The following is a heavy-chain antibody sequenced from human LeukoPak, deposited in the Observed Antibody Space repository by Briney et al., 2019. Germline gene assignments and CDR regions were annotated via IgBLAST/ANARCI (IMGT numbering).Heavy chain of an antibody. CDR3: ARDPNIVVVPAASHDWFDP. CDR1: GYTFTSYA. Sequence: ASVKVSCKASGYTFTSYAMHWVRQAPGQRLEWMGWINAGNGNTKYSQKFQGRVTITRDTSTSTAYMELRSLRSDDTAVYYCARDPNIVVVPAASHDWFDPWGQGTLVTVSS. CDR2: INAGNGNT. V-gene: IGHV1-3*01. D-gene: IGHD2-2*01. J-gene: IGHJ5*02.